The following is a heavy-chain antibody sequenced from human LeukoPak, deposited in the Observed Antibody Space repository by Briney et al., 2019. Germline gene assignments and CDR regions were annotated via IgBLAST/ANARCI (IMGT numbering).Heavy chain of an antibody. CDR1: GYSFTSYW. CDR3: ARHLVPEEQWLVLDY. J-gene: IGHJ4*02. D-gene: IGHD6-19*01. Sequence: GESLKISCKVSGYSFTSYWIGWVRQRPGKGLEWIGIIYTGASDTRSSPSFQGQVTISAAKSTSTAYLQWSSLTASDTAMYYCARHLVPEEQWLVLDYWGQGTLVTVSS. V-gene: IGHV5-51*01. CDR2: IYTGASDT.